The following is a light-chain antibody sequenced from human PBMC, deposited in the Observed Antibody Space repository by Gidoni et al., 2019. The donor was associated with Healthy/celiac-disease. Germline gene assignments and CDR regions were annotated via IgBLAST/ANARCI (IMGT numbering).Light chain of an antibody. Sequence: IQMTQSPSSLSASVVDRVTITCRASQSISSYLNWYQQKPGKAPKLLIYAASSLQSGVPARFSGSGSGTDFTLTISSLQPEDFATYYCQQSYSTTPFGQGTRLEIK. CDR1: QSISSY. CDR2: AAS. CDR3: QQSYSTTP. J-gene: IGKJ5*01. V-gene: IGKV1-39*01.